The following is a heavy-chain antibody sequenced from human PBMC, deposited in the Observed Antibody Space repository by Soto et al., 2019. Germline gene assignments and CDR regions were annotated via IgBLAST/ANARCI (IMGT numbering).Heavy chain of an antibody. V-gene: IGHV4-34*01. CDR1: GGSFSGYY. CDR3: ARGQPISLRVSSGWYVDY. J-gene: IGHJ4*02. CDR2: INHSGST. Sequence: QVQLQQWGAGLLKPSETLSLTCAVYGGSFSGYYWSWIRQPPGKGLEWIGEINHSGSTNYNPSLKSRVTISVDTSKNQFSLKLSSVTAADTAVYYCARGQPISLRVSSGWYVDYWGQGTLVTVSS. D-gene: IGHD6-19*01.